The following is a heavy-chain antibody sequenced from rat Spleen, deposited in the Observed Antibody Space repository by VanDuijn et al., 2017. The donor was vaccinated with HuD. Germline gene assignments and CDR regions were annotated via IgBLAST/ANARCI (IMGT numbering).Heavy chain of an antibody. J-gene: IGHJ4*01. D-gene: IGHD4-3*01. V-gene: IGHV2-15*01. Sequence: QVQLKESGPGLVQPSQTLSLTCTVSGFSLINYSVNWVRQPPGKGLEWIGAMWSGGTTDFNSALKSRLRISRDTSKSQVLLKMNSLQPEDTGTYYCARHLREASGVMDVWGQGASVTVSS. CDR1: GFSLINYS. CDR3: ARHLREASGVMDV. CDR2: MWSGGTT.